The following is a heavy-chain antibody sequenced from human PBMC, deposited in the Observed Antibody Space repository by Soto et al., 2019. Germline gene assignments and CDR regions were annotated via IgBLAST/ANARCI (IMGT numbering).Heavy chain of an antibody. CDR2: IRNDGSNQ. CDR1: GFTFRSNG. V-gene: IGHV3-33*01. D-gene: IGHD6-19*01. Sequence: GGSLRLSCGASGFTFRSNGMHWVRQAPGKGLEWVAAIRNDGSNQYYADSVKGRFTISRDDSKNTLYLQMNILRADDTAVYYCARWAGVAGVGYYFDYWGQGTLVTVSS. J-gene: IGHJ4*02. CDR3: ARWAGVAGVGYYFDY.